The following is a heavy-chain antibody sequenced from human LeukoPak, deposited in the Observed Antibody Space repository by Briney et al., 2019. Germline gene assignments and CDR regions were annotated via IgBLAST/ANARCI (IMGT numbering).Heavy chain of an antibody. Sequence: GASVKVSCKASGGTFSSYAISWVRQAAGQGLEWMGRIIPILGIANYAQKFQGRVTITADKSTSTAYMELSSLRAEDTGVYYCASVGIGYCSGGSCYPRYWGQGTLVTVSS. J-gene: IGHJ4*02. CDR1: GGTFSSYA. D-gene: IGHD2-15*01. V-gene: IGHV1-69*04. CDR2: IIPILGIA. CDR3: ASVGIGYCSGGSCYPRY.